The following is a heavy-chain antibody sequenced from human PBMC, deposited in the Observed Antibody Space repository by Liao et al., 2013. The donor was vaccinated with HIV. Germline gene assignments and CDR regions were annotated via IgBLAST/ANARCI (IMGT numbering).Heavy chain of an antibody. CDR1: GDSISSSAHF. D-gene: IGHD3-3*01. Sequence: QLKESGPGLVSPSETLSLTCTVSGDSISSSAHFWVWVRQPPGKGLEWIGSVYYSGSRFYNPSLKSRVTMSVDTPRNQFSLQLTSVTAADTAVYYCARGRWIVFWSVGYFDFWGLGALVTVSS. CDR3: ARGRWIVFWSVGYFDF. J-gene: IGHJ5*01. V-gene: IGHV4-39*07. CDR2: VYYSGSR.